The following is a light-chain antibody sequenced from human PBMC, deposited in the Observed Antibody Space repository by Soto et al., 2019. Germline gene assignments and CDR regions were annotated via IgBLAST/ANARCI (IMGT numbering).Light chain of an antibody. J-gene: IGLJ3*02. CDR1: NSNIGSNT. CDR3: TAWDGSLDGRV. V-gene: IGLV1-44*01. CDR2: RSD. Sequence: QPVLTQPPSASGTLGQRVTISCSGGNSNIGSNTVNWYQHLPGTAPKLLIYRSDQRPSGSPDRFSGSKYGTSASLDISGLQSEDEADYYCTAWDGSLDGRVFGGGTKLTVL.